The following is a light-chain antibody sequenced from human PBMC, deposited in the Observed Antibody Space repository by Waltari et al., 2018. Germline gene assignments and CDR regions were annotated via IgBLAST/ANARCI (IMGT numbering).Light chain of an antibody. J-gene: IGLJ3*02. CDR3: QSYDSSDLWV. V-gene: IGLV6-57*01. CDR1: SGSIASND. Sequence: NFMLTQPHSVSESPGKTVTISCTRSSGSIASNDVPWYQQRPGSSPTPVIFEDDQRPSGVPDRFSGSIDSSSNSASLTISGLKTEDEADYYCQSYDSSDLWVFGGGTRLTVL. CDR2: EDD.